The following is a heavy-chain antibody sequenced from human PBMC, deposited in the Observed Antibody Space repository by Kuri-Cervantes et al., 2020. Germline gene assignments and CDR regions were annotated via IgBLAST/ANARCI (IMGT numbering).Heavy chain of an antibody. Sequence: GESLKISCAASGFTFSSYSMNWVRQAPGKGLEWVAVIWYDGSNKYYADSVKGRFTISRDNSKNTLYLQMNSLRAEDTAVYYCAGCTVAGHFDYWGQGTLVTVSS. CDR3: AGCTVAGHFDY. V-gene: IGHV3-33*08. J-gene: IGHJ4*02. D-gene: IGHD6-19*01. CDR2: IWYDGSNK. CDR1: GFTFSSYS.